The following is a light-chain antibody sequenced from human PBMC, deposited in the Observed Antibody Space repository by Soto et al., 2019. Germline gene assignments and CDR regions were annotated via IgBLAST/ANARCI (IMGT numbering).Light chain of an antibody. CDR1: QSLLDSTGYNY. Sequence: DIVMTQSPLSLPVTPGEPASISCRSSQSLLDSTGYNYLDWYLQKPGQSPQLLIYFGSYRASGVPDRFSGSGSGTAFTLRISKVEAEDVGVYYCMQAMQTPRTFGQGTKVEIK. J-gene: IGKJ2*01. V-gene: IGKV2-28*01. CDR2: FGS. CDR3: MQAMQTPRT.